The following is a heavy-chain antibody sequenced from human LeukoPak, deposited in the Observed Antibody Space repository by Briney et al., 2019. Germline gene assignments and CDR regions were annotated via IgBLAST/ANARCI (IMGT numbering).Heavy chain of an antibody. CDR2: IYSGGST. J-gene: IGHJ4*02. Sequence: PGGSLRLSCAASGFGVSSKYMAWVRQAPGKGLEWVSVIYSGGSTYYADSVKGRFTISRDNSKNTLYLQMNSLRAEDTAVYSCAREGITGTTSPYFDYWGQGTLVTVSS. CDR3: AREGITGTTSPYFDY. V-gene: IGHV3-53*01. D-gene: IGHD1-20*01. CDR1: GFGVSSKY.